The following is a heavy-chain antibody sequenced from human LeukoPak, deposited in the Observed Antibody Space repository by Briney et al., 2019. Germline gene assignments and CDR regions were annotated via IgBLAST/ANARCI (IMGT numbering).Heavy chain of an antibody. D-gene: IGHD2-21*02. J-gene: IGHJ4*02. CDR1: GFTFSTYA. CDR3: AKELLYCGGDCYPRYYFDY. CDR2: LSASGHNT. V-gene: IGHV3-23*01. Sequence: GGSLRLSCAASGFTFSTYAMTWLRQAPGKGLEWVSALSASGHNTYYADSVKGRFTISRDNSKNTLYLQMNSLRAEDTAVYYCAKELLYCGGDCYPRYYFDYWGQGTLVTVSS.